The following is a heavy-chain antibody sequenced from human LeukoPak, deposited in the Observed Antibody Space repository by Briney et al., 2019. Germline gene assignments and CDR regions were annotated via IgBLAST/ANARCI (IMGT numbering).Heavy chain of an antibody. Sequence: SETLSLTCTVSGYSITSGYYWGWIRQTPGKGLEWIGSSYHTGSTLYNPSLKSRVTISVDPSKNQFSLKLSSVTAADTAVYYCARGGDYYDSSGYYLFDYWGQGTLVTVSS. CDR2: SYHTGST. D-gene: IGHD3-22*01. J-gene: IGHJ4*02. CDR3: ARGGDYYDSSGYYLFDY. CDR1: GYSITSGYY. V-gene: IGHV4-38-2*02.